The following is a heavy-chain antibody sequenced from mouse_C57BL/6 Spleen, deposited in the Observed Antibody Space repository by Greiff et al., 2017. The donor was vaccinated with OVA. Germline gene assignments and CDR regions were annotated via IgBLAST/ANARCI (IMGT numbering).Heavy chain of an antibody. CDR2: INPSTGGT. D-gene: IGHD2-3*01. CDR3: AREDYDGAY. Sequence: VQLQQSGPELVKPGASVKISCKASGYSFTGYYMNWVKQSPEKSLEWIGEINPSTGGTTYNQKFKAKATLTVDKSSSTAYMQLKSLTSEDSAVYYCAREDYDGAYWGQGTLVTVSA. V-gene: IGHV1-42*01. J-gene: IGHJ3*01. CDR1: GYSFTGYY.